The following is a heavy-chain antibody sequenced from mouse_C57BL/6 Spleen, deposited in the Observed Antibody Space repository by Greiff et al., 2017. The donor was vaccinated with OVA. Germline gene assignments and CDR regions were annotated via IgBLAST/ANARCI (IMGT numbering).Heavy chain of an antibody. CDR2: IWSGGST. CDR1: GFSLTSYG. J-gene: IGHJ4*01. CDR3: ASHNWDDAMDY. Sequence: QVQLKESGPGLVQPSQSLSITCTVSGFSLTSYGVHWVRQSPGKGLEWLGVIWSGGSTDYNAAFISRLSISKDNSKSQVFFKMNSLQADDTAIYYCASHNWDDAMDYWGQGTSVTVSS. V-gene: IGHV2-2*01. D-gene: IGHD4-1*01.